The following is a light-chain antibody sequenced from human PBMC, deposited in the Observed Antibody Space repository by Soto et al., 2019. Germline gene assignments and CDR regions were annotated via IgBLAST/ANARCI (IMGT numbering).Light chain of an antibody. Sequence: QSALTQPASVSGSPGQSITLSCTGTSSDVGGFNYVSWYQQHPGKAPKLIIYEVSNRRSGSSNRFSASKSGNTASLTISGLQAGDEADYYCSSYTGSSTLVVFGGGTKVTVL. CDR3: SSYTGSSTLVV. CDR1: SSDVGGFNY. CDR2: EVS. J-gene: IGLJ2*01. V-gene: IGLV2-14*01.